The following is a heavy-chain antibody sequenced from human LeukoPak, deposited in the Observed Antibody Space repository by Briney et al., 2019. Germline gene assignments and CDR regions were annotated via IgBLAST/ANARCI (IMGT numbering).Heavy chain of an antibody. J-gene: IGHJ4*02. CDR3: AKGEGAHTH. CDR2: IKPDGSEK. CDR1: GFSFSNYW. V-gene: IGHV3-7*03. Sequence: GGSLRLSCAASGFSFSNYWMNWVRQAPGKGLEWVANIKPDGSEKHYVDSVKGRFTISRDNAKNSLYLQMNSLRVEDTAVYYCAKGEGAHTHWGQGTLVTVSS. D-gene: IGHD1-26*01.